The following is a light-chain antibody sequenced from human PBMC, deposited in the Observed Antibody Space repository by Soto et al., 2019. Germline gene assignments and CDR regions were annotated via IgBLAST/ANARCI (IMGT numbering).Light chain of an antibody. CDR1: SSNIGNNY. Sequence: QSVLTQPPSVPAAPGQKVTISCSGSSSNIGNNYVSWYQQLPETAPKLLIYENNKRPSGIPDRFSGSKSGTSATLGITGLQTGDEADYYCGSWDTSLSLWVFGGGTKLTVL. CDR3: GSWDTSLSLWV. J-gene: IGLJ3*02. V-gene: IGLV1-51*02. CDR2: ENN.